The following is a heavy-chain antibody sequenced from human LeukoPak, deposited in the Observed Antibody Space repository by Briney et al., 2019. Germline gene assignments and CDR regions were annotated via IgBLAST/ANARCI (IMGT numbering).Heavy chain of an antibody. CDR1: GGTFSSYT. V-gene: IGHV1-69*08. J-gene: IGHJ3*01. CDR2: VIPILDTT. CDR3: ARADMSYTGRSAFDL. Sequence: SVKVSCKAYGGTFSSYTFNWVRQAPGKGLEWLGRVIPILDTTHYAQKFQGSVTITADQSTTTVYMQMSSLRSEDTAMYYCARADMSYTGRSAFDLWGQGTMVTVSS. D-gene: IGHD2-15*01.